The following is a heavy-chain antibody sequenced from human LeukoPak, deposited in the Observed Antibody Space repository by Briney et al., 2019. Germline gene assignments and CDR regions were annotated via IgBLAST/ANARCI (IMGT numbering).Heavy chain of an antibody. CDR1: GYTFTSYY. D-gene: IGHD6-13*01. J-gene: IGHJ4*02. V-gene: IGHV1-46*01. Sequence: ASVKVSCTASGYTFTSYYMHWVRQAPGQGLEWMGIINPSGGSTSYAQKFQGRVTMTRDTSTSTVYMELSSLRSEDTAVYYCARGPTSKSSSWSFDYWGQGTLVTVSS. CDR2: INPSGGST. CDR3: ARGPTSKSSSWSFDY.